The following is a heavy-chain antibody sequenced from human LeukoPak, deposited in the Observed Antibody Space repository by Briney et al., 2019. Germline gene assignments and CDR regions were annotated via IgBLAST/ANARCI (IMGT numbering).Heavy chain of an antibody. D-gene: IGHD3-10*01. Sequence: PGGSLRLSCAASGFTFSSYAMSWVRQAPGKGLEWVSAISGSGGSTYYADSVKGRFTISRDNAKNSLYLQMNSLRAEDTAVYYCAREAPDYYGSGSYYKSHDYWGQGTLVTVSS. J-gene: IGHJ4*02. CDR3: AREAPDYYGSGSYYKSHDY. V-gene: IGHV3-23*01. CDR2: ISGSGGST. CDR1: GFTFSSYA.